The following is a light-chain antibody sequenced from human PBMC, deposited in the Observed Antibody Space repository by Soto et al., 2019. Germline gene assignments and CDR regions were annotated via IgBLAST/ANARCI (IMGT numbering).Light chain of an antibody. V-gene: IGLV2-14*01. Sequence: QSALTQPPSVSGSPGQSITISCTGTSADVGGYAYVSWYQKYPGKAPKLVISEVSNRPSGVSRRFSGSRSGNTASLTISGLQAEDEADYYCCSCTDNTTPVFGGGTKLTVL. CDR3: CSCTDNTTPV. J-gene: IGLJ3*02. CDR2: EVS. CDR1: SADVGGYAY.